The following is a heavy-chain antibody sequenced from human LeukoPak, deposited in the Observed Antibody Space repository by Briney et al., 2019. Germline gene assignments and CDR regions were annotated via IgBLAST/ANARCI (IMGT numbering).Heavy chain of an antibody. D-gene: IGHD3-22*01. J-gene: IGHJ4*02. CDR2: IYHNGNT. Sequence: NPSETLSLTCTVSGGSISSAYSWGWIRQPPGKGLEWIASIYHNGNTYYNSSLKSRVTISVDTSENQFSLKLSSVTAADTAVYYCASYKTYYDSSGNPFDYWGQGTPVTVSS. V-gene: IGHV4-38-2*02. CDR1: GGSISSAYS. CDR3: ASYKTYYDSSGNPFDY.